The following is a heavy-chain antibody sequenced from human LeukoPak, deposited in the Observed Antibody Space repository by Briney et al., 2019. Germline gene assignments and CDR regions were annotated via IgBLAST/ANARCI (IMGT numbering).Heavy chain of an antibody. Sequence: GGSLRLSCAASGFTFSSYAMSWVRQAPGKGLEWVSAISGSGGSTYYADSVKGRFTISRDNSKNTLYLQMNSLRAEDTAVYYCARAKLEWLGKTGPFDYWGQGTLVTVSS. CDR2: ISGSGGST. J-gene: IGHJ4*02. CDR1: GFTFSSYA. D-gene: IGHD3-3*01. V-gene: IGHV3-23*01. CDR3: ARAKLEWLGKTGPFDY.